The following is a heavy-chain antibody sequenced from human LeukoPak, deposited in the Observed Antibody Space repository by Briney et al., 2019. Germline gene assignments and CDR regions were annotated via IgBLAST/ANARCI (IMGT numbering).Heavy chain of an antibody. CDR1: GFTFSSYA. CDR2: ISSNGGST. D-gene: IGHD1-26*01. Sequence: QPGGSLRLSCAASGFTFSSYAMHWVRQAPGKGLEYVSAISSNGGSTYYANSVKGRFTISRDNSKNTLYLQMGSLRAEDMAVYYCARTWELLRYYGMDVWGQGTTVTVSS. CDR3: ARTWELLRYYGMDV. J-gene: IGHJ6*02. V-gene: IGHV3-64*01.